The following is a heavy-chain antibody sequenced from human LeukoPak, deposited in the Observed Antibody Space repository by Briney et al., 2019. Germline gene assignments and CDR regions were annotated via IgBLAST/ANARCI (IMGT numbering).Heavy chain of an antibody. D-gene: IGHD3-10*01. CDR2: ISGSGGST. CDR3: AKDFASANARYGSGSYYDY. CDR1: GFTFSIYA. Sequence: GALRLSCAASGFTFSIYAMSWVRQAPGMGLEWVSAISGSGGSTYYADSVKGRFTISRDNSKNTLYLQVNSLRAEDTAVYYCAKDFASANARYGSGSYYDYWGQGTLVTVPS. J-gene: IGHJ4*02. V-gene: IGHV3-23*01.